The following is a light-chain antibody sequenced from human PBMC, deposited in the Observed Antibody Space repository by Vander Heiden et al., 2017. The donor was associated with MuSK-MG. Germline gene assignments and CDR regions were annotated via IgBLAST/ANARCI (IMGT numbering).Light chain of an antibody. CDR3: QQLRSYPRT. J-gene: IGKJ3*01. CDR2: SAS. CDR1: QGVGTS. Sequence: DIQLTQSTSFLSASVGDRVTITCRASQGVGTSLAWYQQKPGKAPKLLIYSASTLQSRVPSRFSGSGSGTEFSLTISSLQPEDLATYYCQQLRSYPRTFGPGTTVDIK. V-gene: IGKV1-9*01.